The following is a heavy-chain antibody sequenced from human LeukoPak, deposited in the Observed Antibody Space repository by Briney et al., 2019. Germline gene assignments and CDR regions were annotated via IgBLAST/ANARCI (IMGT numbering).Heavy chain of an antibody. CDR2: INPNSGGT. J-gene: IGHJ1*01. CDR1: GYTFTGYY. V-gene: IGHV1-2*02. CDR3: ARDPAASYGDYLPYFQH. D-gene: IGHD4-17*01. Sequence: ASVKVSCKASGYTFTGYYMHWVRQAPGQGLEWMGWINPNSGGTNYAQKFQGRVTMTRDTSISTAYMELSRLRSDDTAVYYCARDPAASYGDYLPYFQHWGQGTLVTASS.